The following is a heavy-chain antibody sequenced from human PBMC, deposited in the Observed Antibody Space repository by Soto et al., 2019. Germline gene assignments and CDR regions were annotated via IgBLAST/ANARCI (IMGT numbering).Heavy chain of an antibody. D-gene: IGHD2-15*01. CDR2: IYYSGST. CDR3: ARYCSGGSCYSPGAFDI. CDR1: GGSISSYY. V-gene: IGHV4-59*08. J-gene: IGHJ3*02. Sequence: SETLSLTCTVSGGSISSYYWSWIRKTTGKGLEWIGYIYYSGSTNYNPSLKSRVTISVDTSKNQFSLKLSSVTAADTAVYYCARYCSGGSCYSPGAFDIWGQGTMVTVSS.